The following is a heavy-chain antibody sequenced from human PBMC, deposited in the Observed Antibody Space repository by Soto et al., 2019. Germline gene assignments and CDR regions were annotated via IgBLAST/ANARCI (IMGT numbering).Heavy chain of an antibody. CDR3: VKAPQLDGYKYFDY. CDR1: GFTFSGYT. Sequence: PGGSLRLSCSASGFTFSGYTMHWVRQAPGMGLEYISAISSNGGRTYYADSVKGRFAISRDNSKNTLYLQMSSLRGEDTAVYYCVKAPQLDGYKYFDYWGQGTLVTVSS. CDR2: ISSNGGRT. V-gene: IGHV3-64D*06. J-gene: IGHJ4*02. D-gene: IGHD5-12*01.